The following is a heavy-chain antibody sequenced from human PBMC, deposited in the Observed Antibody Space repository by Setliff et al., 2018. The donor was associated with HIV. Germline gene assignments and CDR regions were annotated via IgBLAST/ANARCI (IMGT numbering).Heavy chain of an antibody. CDR3: ARFRVTMIVVDCYFDF. CDR2: IYYSGST. V-gene: IGHV4-39*07. Sequence: SETLSLTCTVSGGSISSSSYYWGWIRQPPGKGLEWIGSIYYSGSTYYNPSLKSRVTISVDTSKNQFSLKLSSVTAADTAVYYCARFRVTMIVVDCYFDFWGQGTLVTVSS. D-gene: IGHD3-22*01. J-gene: IGHJ4*02. CDR1: GGSISSSSYY.